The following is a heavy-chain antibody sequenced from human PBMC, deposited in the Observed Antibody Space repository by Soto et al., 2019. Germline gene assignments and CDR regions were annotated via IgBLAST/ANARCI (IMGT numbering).Heavy chain of an antibody. CDR3: AKNAVTHPGDY. D-gene: IGHD2-2*01. J-gene: IGHJ4*02. V-gene: IGHV1-3*01. Sequence: ASVKVSFKASEYTFSSYTLHWVRQAPGQRLEWMGWINAGNGDSKYSQKFQGRVSISRDNSKNTLYLQMNSLRAEDTAVYYCAKNAVTHPGDYWGQGTLVTSPQ. CDR2: INAGNGDS. CDR1: EYTFSSYT.